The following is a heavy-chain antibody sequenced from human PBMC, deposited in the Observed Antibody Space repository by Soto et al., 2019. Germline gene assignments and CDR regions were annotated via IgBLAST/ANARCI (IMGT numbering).Heavy chain of an antibody. J-gene: IGHJ3*02. D-gene: IGHD2-15*01. V-gene: IGHV3-7*01. CDR1: GFTFSSYW. Sequence: PGGSLRLSCAASGFTFSSYWMSWVRQAPGKGLEWVANIKQDGSEKYYVDSVKGRFTISRDNAKNSLYLQMNSLRAEDTAAYYCARDFKLGYCSGGSCLEDAFDIWGQGTMVTVSS. CDR3: ARDFKLGYCSGGSCLEDAFDI. CDR2: IKQDGSEK.